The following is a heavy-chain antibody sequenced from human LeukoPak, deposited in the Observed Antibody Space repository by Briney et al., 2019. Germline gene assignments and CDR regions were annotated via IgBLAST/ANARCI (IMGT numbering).Heavy chain of an antibody. J-gene: IGHJ4*02. CDR1: GGSISSSSYY. CDR2: IYYSGST. Sequence: SETLSLTCTVSGGSISSSSYYWGWIRQPPGKGLEWIGSIYYSGSTYYNPSLKSRVTISVDTSKNQFSLKLSPVTAADTAVYYCARRSAVAVPYYFDYWGQGTLVTVSS. D-gene: IGHD6-19*01. CDR3: ARRSAVAVPYYFDY. V-gene: IGHV4-39*01.